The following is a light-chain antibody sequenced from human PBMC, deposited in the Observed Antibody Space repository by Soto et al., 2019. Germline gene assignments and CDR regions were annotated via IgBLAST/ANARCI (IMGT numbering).Light chain of an antibody. V-gene: IGKV3-20*01. J-gene: IGKJ5*01. CDR3: QFYGSSLIT. CDR2: GVY. Sequence: IVLTQSPGTLSVSPGETATLSCKASEPIKTYYFGWYQQKPGQSPRILLYGVYSRATGIPDRFSGSGSGTDFTLTISRLEPEDFAVDYCQFYGSSLITFGQGTRLDIK. CDR1: EPIKTYY.